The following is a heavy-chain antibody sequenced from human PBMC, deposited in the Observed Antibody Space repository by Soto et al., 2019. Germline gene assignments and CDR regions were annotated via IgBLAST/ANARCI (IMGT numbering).Heavy chain of an antibody. Sequence: GASVKVSCKASGYTFTSYGISWVRQAPGQGLEWMGWISAYNGNTNYAQKLQGRVTMTTDTSTSTAYMELRSLRSDDTAVYYCARDWLVTLGYSYGSPFDYWGQGTLVTVSS. CDR2: ISAYNGNT. CDR1: GYTFTSYG. V-gene: IGHV1-18*04. CDR3: ARDWLVTLGYSYGSPFDY. D-gene: IGHD5-18*01. J-gene: IGHJ4*02.